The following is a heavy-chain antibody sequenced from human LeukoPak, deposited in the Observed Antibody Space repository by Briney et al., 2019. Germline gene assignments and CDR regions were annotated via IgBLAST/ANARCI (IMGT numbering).Heavy chain of an antibody. J-gene: IGHJ5*02. D-gene: IGHD3-9*01. CDR1: GFTFSNYD. CDR3: ARGDILTDYSFDP. Sequence: GGSLRLSCAASGFTFSNYDMHWVRKATGKGLEWVSGIGTTGDTYYPASGKGRFTNSRENAKNSLYLQMNSLRAGDTAVYYCARGDILTDYSFDPWGQGTLVIVSS. V-gene: IGHV3-13*04. CDR2: IGTTGDT.